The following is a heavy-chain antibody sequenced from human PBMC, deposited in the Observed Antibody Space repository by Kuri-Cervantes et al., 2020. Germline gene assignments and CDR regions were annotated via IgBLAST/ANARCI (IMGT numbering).Heavy chain of an antibody. CDR2: ISSSSTI. D-gene: IGHD7-27*01. J-gene: IGHJ6*03. CDR3: ARDPSALGIDYYYYYMDV. Sequence: GGSLRLSCAASGFTFSSYSMNRVRQAPGKGLEWVSYISSSSTIYYADSVKGRFTISRDNAKNSLYLQMNSLRAEDTAVYYCARDPSALGIDYYYYYMDVWGKGTTVTVSS. CDR1: GFTFSSYS. V-gene: IGHV3-48*01.